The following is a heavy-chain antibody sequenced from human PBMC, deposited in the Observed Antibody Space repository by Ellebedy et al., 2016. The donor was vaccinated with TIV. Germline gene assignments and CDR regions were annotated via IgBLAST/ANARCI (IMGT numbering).Heavy chain of an antibody. CDR1: GFSLNTSGLW. V-gene: IGHV2-70*11. J-gene: IGHJ3*02. CDR3: ARGGREYSYERKDAFDI. CDR2: KDCDDDK. Sequence: SGPTLVKPTQTLTLTCNFSGFSLNTSGLWVSWIRQPPGKALEWLARKDCDDDKNYSTSLYTRLTISKVTSKNQVVLTLTTMDPVDTSTYSCARGGREYSYERKDAFDIWGQGTMVTVSS. D-gene: IGHD5-18*01.